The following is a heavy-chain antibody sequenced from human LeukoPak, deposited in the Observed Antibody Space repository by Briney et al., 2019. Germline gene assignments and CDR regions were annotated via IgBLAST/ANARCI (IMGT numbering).Heavy chain of an antibody. CDR3: ARVGKPSHDSSHFDY. CDR1: GGTFSSYA. D-gene: IGHD3-22*01. Sequence: ASVKVSCKASGGTFSSYAISWVRQAPGQGLEWMGMIIPIFGTANYAQKFQGRVTITADKSTSTAYMELSSLRSEDTAVYYCARVGKPSHDSSHFDYWGQGTLVTVSS. J-gene: IGHJ4*02. V-gene: IGHV1-69*06. CDR2: IIPIFGTA.